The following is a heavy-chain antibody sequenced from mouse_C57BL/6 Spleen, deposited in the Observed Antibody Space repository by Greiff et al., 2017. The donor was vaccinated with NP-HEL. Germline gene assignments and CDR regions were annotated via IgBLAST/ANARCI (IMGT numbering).Heavy chain of an antibody. CDR2: ISSGSSTI. D-gene: IGHD3-1*01. CDR1: GFTFSDYG. CDR3: ARPSADWYFDY. Sequence: EVKLVESGGGLVKPGGSLKLSRAASGFTFSDYGMHWVRRAPEKGLEWVAYISSGSSTIYYADTVKGRFTISRDNAKNTLFLQMTSLRSEDTAMCYCARPSADWYFDYWGQGTTLTVSS. J-gene: IGHJ2*01. V-gene: IGHV5-17*01.